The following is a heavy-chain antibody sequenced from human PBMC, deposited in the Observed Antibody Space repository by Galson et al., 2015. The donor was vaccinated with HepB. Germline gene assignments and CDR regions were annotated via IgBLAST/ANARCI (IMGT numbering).Heavy chain of an antibody. CDR2: ISSSSSYI. D-gene: IGHD3-10*01. J-gene: IGHJ3*02. Sequence: SLRLSCAASGFTFSSYSMNWVRQAPGKGLEWVSSISSSSSYIYYADSVKGRFTISRDNAKNSLYLQMNSLRAEDTALYYCARAVYYYGSGSYYNSHDAFDIWGQGTMVTVSS. V-gene: IGHV3-21*04. CDR3: ARAVYYYGSGSYYNSHDAFDI. CDR1: GFTFSSYS.